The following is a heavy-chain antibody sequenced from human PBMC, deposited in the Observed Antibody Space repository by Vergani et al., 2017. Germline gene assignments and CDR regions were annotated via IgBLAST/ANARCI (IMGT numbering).Heavy chain of an antibody. CDR1: GGTFSSYT. J-gene: IGHJ4*02. V-gene: IGHV1-69*02. CDR3: AGGGREIQLWLEGXFDY. Sequence: QVQLVQSGAEVKKPGSSVKVSCKASGGTFSSYTISWVRQAPGQGLEWMGRIIPILGIANYAQKFQGRVTITADKSTSTAYMELSSLRSEDTAVYYCAGGGREIQLWLEGXFDYWGQGTLVTVSS. D-gene: IGHD5-18*01. CDR2: IIPILGIA.